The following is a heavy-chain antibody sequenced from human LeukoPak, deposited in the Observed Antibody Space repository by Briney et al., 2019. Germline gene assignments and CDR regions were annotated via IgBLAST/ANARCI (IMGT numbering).Heavy chain of an antibody. CDR1: GGSISSSNW. CDR3: AREEWLGIDY. V-gene: IGHV4-4*02. CDR2: FYTSGST. Sequence: SETLSLTCAVSGGSISSSNWWSWVRQPPGKGLEWIGRFYTSGSTNYNPSLKSRVTISVDTSKNQFFLKLSSVTAADTAVYYCAREEWLGIDYWGQGTLVTVSS. D-gene: IGHD6-19*01. J-gene: IGHJ4*02.